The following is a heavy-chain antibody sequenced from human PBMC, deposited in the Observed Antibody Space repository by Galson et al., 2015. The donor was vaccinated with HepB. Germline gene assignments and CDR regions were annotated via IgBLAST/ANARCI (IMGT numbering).Heavy chain of an antibody. Sequence: SLRLSCAASGFTFSGSAMHWVRQASGKGLEWVGRIRSKANSYATAYAASVKGRFTISRDDSKNTAYLQMNSLKTEDTAVYYCTSLLRVYYYGMDVWGQGTTVTVS. D-gene: IGHD2-8*01. CDR2: IRSKANSYAT. V-gene: IGHV3-73*01. CDR1: GFTFSGSA. J-gene: IGHJ6*02. CDR3: TSLLRVYYYGMDV.